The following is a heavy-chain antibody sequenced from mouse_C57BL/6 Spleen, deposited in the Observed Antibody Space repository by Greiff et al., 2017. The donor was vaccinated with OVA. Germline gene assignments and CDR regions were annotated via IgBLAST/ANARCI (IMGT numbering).Heavy chain of an antibody. V-gene: IGHV10-1*01. Sequence: EVMLVESGGGLVQPKGSLKLSCAASGFSFNTYAMNWVRQAPGKGLEWVARIRSKSNNYATYYADSVKDRFTISRDDSESMLYLQMNNLKTEDTAMYYCVRQQDWDGGYAMDYWGQGTSVTVSS. CDR3: VRQQDWDGGYAMDY. CDR2: IRSKSNNYAT. J-gene: IGHJ4*01. D-gene: IGHD4-1*01. CDR1: GFSFNTYA.